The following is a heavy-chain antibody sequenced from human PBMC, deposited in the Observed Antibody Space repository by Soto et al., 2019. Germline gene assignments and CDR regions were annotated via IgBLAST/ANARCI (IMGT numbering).Heavy chain of an antibody. CDR2: INAGNGNT. J-gene: IGHJ5*02. Sequence: RASVKVSCKASGYTFTSYAMHWVRQAPGQRLEWMGWINAGNGNTKYSQKFQGRVTITRDTSASTAYMELSSLRSEDTAVYYCARVCSGGSCYGGFDPWGQGTLVTVSS. D-gene: IGHD2-15*01. CDR1: GYTFTSYA. V-gene: IGHV1-3*01. CDR3: ARVCSGGSCYGGFDP.